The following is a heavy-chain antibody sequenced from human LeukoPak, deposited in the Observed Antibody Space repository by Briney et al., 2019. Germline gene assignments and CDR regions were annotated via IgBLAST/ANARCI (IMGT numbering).Heavy chain of an antibody. CDR3: ATFPYKVVVPATQPPHDAFDI. J-gene: IGHJ3*02. D-gene: IGHD2-21*02. Sequence: ASVKVSCKVSGYTLTELSMHWVRQAPGKGLEWMGGFDPEDGETIYAQKFQGRVTMTEDTSTDTAYMELSSLRSEDTAVYYCATFPYKVVVPATQPPHDAFDIWGQGTMVTVSS. V-gene: IGHV1-24*01. CDR2: FDPEDGET. CDR1: GYTLTELS.